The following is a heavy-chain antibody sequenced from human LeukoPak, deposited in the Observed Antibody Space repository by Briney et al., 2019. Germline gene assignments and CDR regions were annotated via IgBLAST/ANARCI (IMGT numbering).Heavy chain of an antibody. D-gene: IGHD3-3*01. CDR3: ARDGNPFGVVTIGWFDP. J-gene: IGHJ5*02. Sequence: ASVKVSGMASGYTFTGYYMHWVRQAPGQGLEYMGWINPSSGGTNYAQKFQGWVTMTRDTSTSTAYMELSRLRSDDTAVYYCARDGNPFGVVTIGWFDPWGQGTLVTVSS. V-gene: IGHV1-2*04. CDR2: INPSSGGT. CDR1: GYTFTGYY.